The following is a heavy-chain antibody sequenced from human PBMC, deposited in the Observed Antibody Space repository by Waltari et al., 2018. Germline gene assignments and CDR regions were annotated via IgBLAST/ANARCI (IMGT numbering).Heavy chain of an antibody. J-gene: IGHJ5*02. CDR1: SGSISSYY. Sequence: QVQLQESGPGLMKPSATLSLTCTVSSGSISSYYWSWILQTPGKGLEWIGYIYYSGSTNYNPSLKSRVTISVDTSKNQFSLRRSSVTAADTAVYYCARRYCSGGSCYVDDPWGQGTLVTVAS. V-gene: IGHV4-59*01. CDR3: ARRYCSGGSCYVDDP. D-gene: IGHD2-15*01. CDR2: IYYSGST.